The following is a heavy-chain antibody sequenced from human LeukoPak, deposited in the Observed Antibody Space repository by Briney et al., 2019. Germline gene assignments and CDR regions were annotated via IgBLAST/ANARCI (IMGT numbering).Heavy chain of an antibody. CDR3: ACPGDCSGGSCYAFDY. CDR1: GFTFSSYW. Sequence: GGSLRLSCAASGFTFSSYWMHWVRQAPGKGLVWVSRINSDGSSTSYADSVKGRFTISRDNAKNTLYLQMNSLRAEDTAVYYCACPGDCSGGSCYAFDYWGQGTLVTVSS. V-gene: IGHV3-74*01. CDR2: INSDGSST. J-gene: IGHJ4*02. D-gene: IGHD2-15*01.